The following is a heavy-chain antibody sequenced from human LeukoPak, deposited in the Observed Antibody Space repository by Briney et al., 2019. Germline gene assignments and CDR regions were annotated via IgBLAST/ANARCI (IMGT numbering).Heavy chain of an antibody. J-gene: IGHJ6*03. D-gene: IGHD6-6*01. CDR3: ARQATIAARSRGDYYYYYYMDV. CDR2: IYTSGST. Sequence: SETLSLTCTVSGGSISSYYWSWIRQPPGKGLEWIGYIYTSGSTNYNPSLKSRVTISVDTSKNQFSLKLSSVTAEDTAVYYCARQATIAARSRGDYYYYYYMDVWGKGTTVTVSS. CDR1: GGSISSYY. V-gene: IGHV4-4*09.